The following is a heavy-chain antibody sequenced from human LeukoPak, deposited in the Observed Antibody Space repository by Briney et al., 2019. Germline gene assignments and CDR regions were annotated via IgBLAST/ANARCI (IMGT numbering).Heavy chain of an antibody. D-gene: IGHD2-2*01. CDR3: ARAGYARDYFDY. V-gene: IGHV4-31*03. CDR2: IYYSGST. J-gene: IGHJ4*03. Sequence: NPSETLSLTCTVSGGSISSGGYYWSWIRQHPGKGLEWIGYIYYSGSTYYNPSLKSRVTISVDTSKNQFSLKLSSVTAADTAVYYCARAGYARDYFDYWGQGTTVTVSS. CDR1: GGSISSGGYY.